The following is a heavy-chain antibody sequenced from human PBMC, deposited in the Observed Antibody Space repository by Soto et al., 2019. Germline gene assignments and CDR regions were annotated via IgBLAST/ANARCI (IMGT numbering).Heavy chain of an antibody. CDR1: GLTFSSYA. D-gene: IGHD3-22*01. J-gene: IGHJ4*02. V-gene: IGHV3-23*01. Sequence: PGGSLRLSCAASGLTFSSYAMSWVRQAPGKGLEWVSGISGSGISTYYADSVKGRFTISRDNSKNTLYLQVNSLRAEDTAVYYCAKNSESSSYSSFDYWGQGTLVTVSS. CDR2: ISGSGIST. CDR3: AKNSESSSYSSFDY.